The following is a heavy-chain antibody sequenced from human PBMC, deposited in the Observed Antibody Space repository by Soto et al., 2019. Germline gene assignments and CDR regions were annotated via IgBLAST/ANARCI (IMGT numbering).Heavy chain of an antibody. CDR2: IHSDGSTT. J-gene: IGHJ3*01. D-gene: IGHD2-21*02. CDR1: GFTFNYYW. Sequence: EVQLVESEGGLVQRGGSLRPPCAASGFTFNYYWVHWVRQAPGQGLVWVSHIHSDGSTTTYADSVKGRFTISRDNAKNTLYLQMNSLRAEDTAVYYCVRGDKGGFDLWGQGTTVTVSS. V-gene: IGHV3-74*01. CDR3: VRGDKGGFDL.